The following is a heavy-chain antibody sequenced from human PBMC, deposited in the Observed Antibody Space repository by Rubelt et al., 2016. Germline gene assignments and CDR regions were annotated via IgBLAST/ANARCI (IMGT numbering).Heavy chain of an antibody. J-gene: IGHJ4*02. D-gene: IGHD3-22*01. Sequence: QVQLVQSGSELKKPGASVKVSCKASGYTFTGYYMHWVRQAPGQGLEWMGWINPNSGGTNYAQKFQCWVTMTRDTSTRPAYMELSRLRSDDTSVYYCARDDSPYYYDSSGYYDYWGQGTLVTVSS. V-gene: IGHV1-2*04. CDR2: INPNSGGT. CDR3: ARDDSPYYYDSSGYYDY. CDR1: GYTFTGYY.